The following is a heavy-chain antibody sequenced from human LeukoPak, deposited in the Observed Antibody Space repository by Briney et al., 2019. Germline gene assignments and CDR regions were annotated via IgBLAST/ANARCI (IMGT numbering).Heavy chain of an antibody. CDR1: GFTFSDYY. D-gene: IGHD3-10*01. J-gene: IGHJ4*02. V-gene: IGHV3-11*05. CDR3: ARGGDLVRGESDY. CDR2: ISSSSSCT. Sequence: GGSLRLSCAASGFTFSDYYMSWIRQAPGKGLEWVSYISSSSSCTNYADSVKGRFTISRDNAKNSRYLQVNSLRAEGTADDYFARGGDLVRGESDYWGQGTLVTVSS.